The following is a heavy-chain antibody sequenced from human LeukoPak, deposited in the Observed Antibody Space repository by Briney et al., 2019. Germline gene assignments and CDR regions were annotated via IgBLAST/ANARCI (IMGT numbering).Heavy chain of an antibody. CDR3: ARDGGLADILTGYSYYGMDV. CDR1: GYTFTSYG. J-gene: IGHJ6*02. D-gene: IGHD3-9*01. CDR2: ISVYNGNR. Sequence: ASVKVSCKASGYTFTSYGISWVRQAPGQGLEWMGWISVYNGNRKYAQKLQGRITRTTDTSTSTAYMEVRSLTSDDTAVYYCARDGGLADILTGYSYYGMDVWGQGTTVTVSS. V-gene: IGHV1-18*01.